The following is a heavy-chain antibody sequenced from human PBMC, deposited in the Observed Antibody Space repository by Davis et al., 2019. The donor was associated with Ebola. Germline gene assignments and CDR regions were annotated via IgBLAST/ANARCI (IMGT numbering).Heavy chain of an antibody. CDR1: GGTFSSYA. V-gene: IGHV1-69*13. Sequence: SVKVSCKASGGTFSSYAISWVRQAPGQGLEWMGGIIPIFGTANYAQKFQGRVTITADESTSTAYMELSSLRSEDTAVYYCASGEYQLPRRFYYYYMDVWGKGTTVTVSS. CDR2: IIPIFGTA. J-gene: IGHJ6*03. D-gene: IGHD2-2*01. CDR3: ASGEYQLPRRFYYYYMDV.